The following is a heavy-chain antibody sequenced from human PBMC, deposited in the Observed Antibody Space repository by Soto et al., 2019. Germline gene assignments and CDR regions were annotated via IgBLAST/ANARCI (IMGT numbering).Heavy chain of an antibody. CDR3: ARDIESVTAKHFFYYYAMDV. D-gene: IGHD2-8*01. CDR1: GFTFSNYG. CDR2: VSANNGHT. J-gene: IGHJ6*02. V-gene: IGHV1-18*03. Sequence: PGASVKVSCKASGFTFSNYGLNWVRQAPGQGLEWMGWVSANNGHTNYAQNLQGRVSMTTDTSTSTAYMELRGLTFDDMAVYYCARDIESVTAKHFFYYYAMDVWGQGTTVTVSS.